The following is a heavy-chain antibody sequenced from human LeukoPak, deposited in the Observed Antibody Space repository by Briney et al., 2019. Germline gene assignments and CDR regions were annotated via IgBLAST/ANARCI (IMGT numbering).Heavy chain of an antibody. Sequence: SETLSLTCTVSGGSVSSGSYYWSWIRQPPGKGLEWIVDIYYSGSTNYNPSLKSRVTISVDTSKNQFSLKLSSVTAADTAVYYCARGGSTSYREFLYNWFDPWARETWSPSPQ. V-gene: IGHV4-61*01. CDR3: ARGGSTSYREFLYNWFDP. CDR1: GGSVSSGSYY. J-gene: IGHJ5*02. D-gene: IGHD3-10*01. CDR2: IYYSGST.